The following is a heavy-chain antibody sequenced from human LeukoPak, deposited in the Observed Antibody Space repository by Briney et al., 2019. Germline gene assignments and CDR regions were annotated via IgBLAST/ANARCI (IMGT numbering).Heavy chain of an antibody. D-gene: IGHD3-22*01. V-gene: IGHV3-21*01. CDR3: AGGDSSGYYYY. Sequence: GGSLRLSCAASGFTFSSYTMNWVRQAPGKGLEWVSSISSSRSSIYYADSMKGRFTISRDNAKNTLYLQMNSLRAEDTAVYYCAGGDSSGYYYYWGQGTLVTVSS. CDR2: ISSSRSSI. CDR1: GFTFSSYT. J-gene: IGHJ4*02.